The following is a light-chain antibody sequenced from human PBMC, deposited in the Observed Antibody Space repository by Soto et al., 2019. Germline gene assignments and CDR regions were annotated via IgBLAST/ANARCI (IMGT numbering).Light chain of an antibody. CDR1: QSVSSTY. J-gene: IGKJ1*01. V-gene: IGKV3-20*01. Sequence: EIVLTQSPGTLSLSPGERATLSCRASQSVSSTYLAWYQQRPGQAPRLLIYGASSRATGIPDRFSGSGSGTDFTLTISRLEPEDFAVYYCHQYSSSTKTFGHGTKVDIK. CDR3: HQYSSSTKT. CDR2: GAS.